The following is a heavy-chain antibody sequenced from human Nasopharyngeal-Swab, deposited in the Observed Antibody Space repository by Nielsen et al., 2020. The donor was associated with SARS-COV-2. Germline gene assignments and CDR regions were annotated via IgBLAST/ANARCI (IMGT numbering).Heavy chain of an antibody. D-gene: IGHD3-22*01. J-gene: IGHJ4*02. Sequence: GESLKISCAASGFTFSSYGMHWVRQAPGKGLEWVAVISYDGSNKYYADSVKGRFTISRDNSKNTLYLQMNSLRAEDTAVYYCARDDSSGYYSFFDYWGQGTLVTVSS. CDR2: ISYDGSNK. V-gene: IGHV3-30*03. CDR3: ARDDSSGYYSFFDY. CDR1: GFTFSSYG.